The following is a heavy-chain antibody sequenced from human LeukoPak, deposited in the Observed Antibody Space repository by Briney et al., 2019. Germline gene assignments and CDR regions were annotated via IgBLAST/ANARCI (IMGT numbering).Heavy chain of an antibody. J-gene: IGHJ6*02. Sequence: SETLSLTCTVSDDSISSRSYYWGWIRQPPGKGLEWIGSIYYSGSTYYNPSLKNRVTISVDTSKNQFSLKLSSVTAADTAVYYCARDLRDCSSTSCYSYYYYGMDVWGQGTTVTVSS. CDR1: DDSISSRSYY. CDR3: ARDLRDCSSTSCYSYYYYGMDV. D-gene: IGHD2-2*01. V-gene: IGHV4-39*02. CDR2: IYYSGST.